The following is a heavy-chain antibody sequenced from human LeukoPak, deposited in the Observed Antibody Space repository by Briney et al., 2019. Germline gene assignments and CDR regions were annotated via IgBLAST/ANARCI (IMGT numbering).Heavy chain of an antibody. J-gene: IGHJ3*02. CDR1: GFTFSSYE. V-gene: IGHV3-48*03. Sequence: PGGSLRLSCAASGFTFSSYEMNWLRQAPGKGLEWVSYISSSSSTIYYADSVKGRFTISRDNAKNSLYLQMNSLGVDDTAVYYCARDGSRDGYNNGAFHIWGQGTKVTVSS. D-gene: IGHD5-24*01. CDR3: ARDGSRDGYNNGAFHI. CDR2: ISSSSSTI.